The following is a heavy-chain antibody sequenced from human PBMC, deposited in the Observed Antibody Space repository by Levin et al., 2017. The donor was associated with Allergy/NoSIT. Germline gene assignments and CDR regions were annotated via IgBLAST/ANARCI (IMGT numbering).Heavy chain of an antibody. D-gene: IGHD3-9*01. J-gene: IGHJ5*02. CDR1: GFSLNTSRVG. Sequence: SGPTLVKPTQTLTLTCTLSGFSLNTSRVGVGWIRQPRGKALEWLALIYWNDDKRYSPSLRSRLTITKDTSKNQVVLTMTNMYPVDTGTYYCAHSFYIFPSRWFDPWGQGTLVTVSS. V-gene: IGHV2-5*01. CDR2: IYWNDDK. CDR3: AHSFYIFPSRWFDP.